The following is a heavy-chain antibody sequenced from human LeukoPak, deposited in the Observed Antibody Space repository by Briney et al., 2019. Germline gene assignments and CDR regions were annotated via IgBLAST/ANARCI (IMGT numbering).Heavy chain of an antibody. J-gene: IGHJ4*02. V-gene: IGHV3-33*01. CDR1: GFISSNYG. D-gene: IGHD6-13*01. Sequence: GGSLRLSCAASGFISSNYGMHWVRQAPGKRLEWVAVIWNDGSETFHADSVKGRFRIARDNSKNTLYLQTNSLRAEDTAVYFCARDMGRAWYGPPDYWGQGTLVTVSS. CDR2: IWNDGSET. CDR3: ARDMGRAWYGPPDY.